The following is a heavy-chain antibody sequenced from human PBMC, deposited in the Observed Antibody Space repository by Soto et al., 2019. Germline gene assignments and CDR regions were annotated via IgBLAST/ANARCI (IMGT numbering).Heavy chain of an antibody. V-gene: IGHV5-51*01. CDR1: GYSFTSYW. J-gene: IGHJ6*02. Sequence: PGESLKISCKGSGYSFTSYWIGWVRQMPGKGLEWMGIIYPGDSDTRYSPSFQGQVTTSADKSISTAYLQWSSLKASDTAMYYCARPILSISWTGRPPRYYYGMDVWGQGTTVTVSS. D-gene: IGHD6-13*01. CDR3: ARPILSISWTGRPPRYYYGMDV. CDR2: IYPGDSDT.